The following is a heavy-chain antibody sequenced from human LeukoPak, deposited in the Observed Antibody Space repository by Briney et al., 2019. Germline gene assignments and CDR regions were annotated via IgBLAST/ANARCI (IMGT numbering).Heavy chain of an antibody. CDR3: ARIVVVEPAASYYYYMDV. CDR2: VYTSGST. Sequence: PSETLSLTCTVSGGSISSGSYYWSWIRQPAGKGLEWIGRVYTSGSTNYNPSLKSRVTISVDTSKNQFSLKLSSVTAADTAVYYCARIVVVEPAASYYYYMDVWGKGTTVTVSS. V-gene: IGHV4-61*02. D-gene: IGHD2-2*01. J-gene: IGHJ6*03. CDR1: GGSISSGSYY.